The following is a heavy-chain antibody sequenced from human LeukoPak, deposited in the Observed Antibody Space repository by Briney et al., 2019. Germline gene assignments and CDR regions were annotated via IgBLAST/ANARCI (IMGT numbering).Heavy chain of an antibody. J-gene: IGHJ6*02. D-gene: IGHD3-22*01. CDR3: ARGRTAKIEVVHSFSYGMDV. V-gene: IGHV4-4*07. CDR2: IYTSGST. CDR1: GGSISSYY. Sequence: SETLSLTCTVSGGSISSYYWSWIQQPAGKGLEWIGRIYTSGSTNYNPSLKSRVTMSVDTSKNQFSLKLSSVTAADTAVYYCARGRTAKIEVVHSFSYGMDVWGQGTTVTVSS.